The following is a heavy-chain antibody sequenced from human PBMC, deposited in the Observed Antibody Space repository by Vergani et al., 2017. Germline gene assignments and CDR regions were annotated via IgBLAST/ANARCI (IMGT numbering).Heavy chain of an antibody. V-gene: IGHV1-69*01. CDR1: GGTFSSYA. D-gene: IGHD5-24*01. CDR3: ARDETGRDGDKVGELEV. Sequence: QVQLVQSGAEVKKPGSSVKVSCKASGGTFSSYAISWVRQAPGQGLEWMGGIIPIFGTANYAQTFQGRVTITADESTSTAYMELSSLRSEDTAVYYCARDETGRDGDKVGELEVWGRGSLVTVSS. J-gene: IGHJ2*01. CDR2: IIPIFGTA.